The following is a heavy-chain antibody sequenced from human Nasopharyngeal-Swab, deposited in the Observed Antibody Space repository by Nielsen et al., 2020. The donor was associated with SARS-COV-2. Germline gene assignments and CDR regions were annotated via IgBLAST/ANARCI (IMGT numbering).Heavy chain of an antibody. CDR2: IKQDGSEK. J-gene: IGHJ6*02. D-gene: IGHD3-22*01. CDR3: ARDEYYYDSSGYYDGMDV. Sequence: GESLKISCAASGFTFGSYWMSWVRQAPGKGLEWVANIKQDGSEKYYVDSVKGRFTISRDNAKNSLYLQMNSLRAEDTAVYYCARDEYYYDSSGYYDGMDVWGQGTTVTVSS. V-gene: IGHV3-7*01. CDR1: GFTFGSYW.